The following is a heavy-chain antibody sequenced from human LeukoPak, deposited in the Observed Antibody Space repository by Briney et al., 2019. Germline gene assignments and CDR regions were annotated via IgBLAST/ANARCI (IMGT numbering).Heavy chain of an antibody. CDR1: GFTLSSYS. CDR2: IRSSSSYI. J-gene: IGHJ6*04. CDR3: ARDIPVRMHLWFGLDV. Sequence: NPGGSLRLSCATSGFTLSSYSMNWVRQAPGEGVEGVSSIRSSSSYIYYAVSVKGRFTISRDNAKNSLYLQMNSLRAEDTAVYYCARDIPVRMHLWFGLDVWGRGTTVTVSS. V-gene: IGHV3-21*01. D-gene: IGHD3-10*01.